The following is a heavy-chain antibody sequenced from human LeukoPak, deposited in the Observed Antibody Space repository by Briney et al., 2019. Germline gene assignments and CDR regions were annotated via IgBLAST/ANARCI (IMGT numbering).Heavy chain of an antibody. J-gene: IGHJ4*02. CDR3: ARVSGGSCYGY. D-gene: IGHD2-15*01. CDR2: INPSGGST. CDR1: GGTFSSYA. V-gene: IGHV1-46*01. Sequence: ASVKVSCKASGGTFSSYAISWVRQAPGQGLEWMGIINPSGGSTSYAQKFQGRVTMTRDTSTSTVYMELSSLRSEDTAVYYCARVSGGSCYGYWGQGTLVTVSS.